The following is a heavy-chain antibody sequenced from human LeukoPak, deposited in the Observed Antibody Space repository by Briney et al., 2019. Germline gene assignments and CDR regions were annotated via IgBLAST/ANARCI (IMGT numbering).Heavy chain of an antibody. CDR1: GGSISSYY. V-gene: IGHV4-59*01. CDR2: IYYSGST. D-gene: IGHD6-25*01. Sequence: PSETLSLTCTVSGGSISSYYWSWIRQPPGKGLEWIGYIYYSGSTNYNPSLKSRVTISVDTSKNQFSLKLSSVTAADTAVYYCAREESGSYSKGRAAWGQGPTVT. J-gene: IGHJ6*02. CDR3: AREESGSYSKGRAA.